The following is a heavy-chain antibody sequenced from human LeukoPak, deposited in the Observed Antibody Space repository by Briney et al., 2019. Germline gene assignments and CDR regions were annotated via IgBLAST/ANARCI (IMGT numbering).Heavy chain of an antibody. CDR2: IVVGCGNT. CDR1: GFTFTSSA. CDR3: ARQRSDYGAFDI. Sequence: SVKVSCKASGFTFTSSAMQWVRQARGQRLEWIGWIVVGCGNTNYAQKFQGRVTITTDESTSTAYMELSSLRSEDTAVYYCARQRSDYGAFDIWGQGTMVTVSS. D-gene: IGHD3-16*01. V-gene: IGHV1-58*02. J-gene: IGHJ3*02.